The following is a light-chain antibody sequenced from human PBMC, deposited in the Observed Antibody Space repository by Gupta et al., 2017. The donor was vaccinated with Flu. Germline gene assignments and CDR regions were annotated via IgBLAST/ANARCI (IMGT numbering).Light chain of an antibody. CDR2: MAS. V-gene: IGKV1-5*03. CDR3: QQYDTYLGT. J-gene: IGKJ2*01. CDR1: ESIRNW. Sequence: GDRVTITCLASESIRNWLAWYQQKPGKAPKLLISMASTLESGVPSRFSGSGSGTEFTLTISSLQPDDLATYYCQQYDTYLGTFGQETKLEIK.